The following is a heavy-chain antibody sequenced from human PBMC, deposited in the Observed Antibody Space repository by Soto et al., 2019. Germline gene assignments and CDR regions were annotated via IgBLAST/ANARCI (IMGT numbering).Heavy chain of an antibody. J-gene: IGHJ6*02. CDR3: ARLYYYGSGSPSYYYGMDV. Sequence: PSETLSLTCTVSGGSISSYYWSWIRQPPGKGLEWIGYIYYSGSTNYNPSLKSRVTISVDTSKNQFSLKLSSVTAADTAVYYCARLYYYGSGSPSYYYGMDVWGQGTTVTVSS. CDR2: IYYSGST. V-gene: IGHV4-59*01. CDR1: GGSISSYY. D-gene: IGHD3-10*01.